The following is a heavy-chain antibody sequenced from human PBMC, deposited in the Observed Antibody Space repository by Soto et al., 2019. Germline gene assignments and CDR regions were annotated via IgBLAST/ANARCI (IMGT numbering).Heavy chain of an antibody. CDR1: GFTFGDSY. CDR3: VRGGGGGLFDP. D-gene: IGHD2-15*01. CDR2: ISPGSRYP. Sequence: PGGSLRLSCAGSGFTFGDSYMSWIRQAPGNGLEWLSYISPGSRYPAYADSVKGRFTISRDNAKRSLYLQMMSLTVEDTSIYYCVRGGGGGLFDPWGQGTMVTVSS. J-gene: IGHJ5*02. V-gene: IGHV3-11*06.